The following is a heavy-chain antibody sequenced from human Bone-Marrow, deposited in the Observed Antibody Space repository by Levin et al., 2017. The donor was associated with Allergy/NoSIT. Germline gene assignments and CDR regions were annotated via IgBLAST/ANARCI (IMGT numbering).Heavy chain of an antibody. J-gene: IGHJ4*02. V-gene: IGHV2-5*02. Sequence: SGPTLVKPTQTLTLTCSFSGFSLSTRGVGVAWIRQPPGKALEWIALIYWDDDKRFSPNLKSRLTITKDTSKNQVALTLTSVDPTDTATYYCTQMLMTSPGDYWGQGILVTVSS. D-gene: IGHD2-21*02. CDR3: TQMLMTSPGDY. CDR2: IYWDDDK. CDR1: GFSLSTRGVG.